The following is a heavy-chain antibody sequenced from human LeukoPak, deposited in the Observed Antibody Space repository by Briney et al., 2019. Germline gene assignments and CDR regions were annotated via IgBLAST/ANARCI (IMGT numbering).Heavy chain of an antibody. D-gene: IGHD3-9*01. V-gene: IGHV2-5*01. CDR3: AHVGTIFFDY. Sequence: KRSGPTLVNPPQTLTLTCTFSGFSLSTRGVGVGWIRQPPGKALNWLALFFWNDDKRYSPSLKSRLTITKDTSKIQVVLTMTTMDPVDTATYDCAHVGTIFFDYWGQGTLVTVSS. J-gene: IGHJ4*02. CDR1: GFSLSTRGVG. CDR2: FFWNDDK.